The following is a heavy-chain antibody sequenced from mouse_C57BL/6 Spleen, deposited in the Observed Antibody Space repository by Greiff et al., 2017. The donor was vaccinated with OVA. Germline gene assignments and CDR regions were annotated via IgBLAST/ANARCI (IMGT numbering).Heavy chain of an antibody. Sequence: QVQLQQPGAELVKPGASVKLSCKASGYTFTSYWMQWVKQRPGQGLEWIGEIDPSDSYTNYNQKFKGKATLTVDTSSSTAYKQLSSLTSEDSAVYYCARPYDYDEGDYWGQGTSVTVSS. V-gene: IGHV1-50*01. J-gene: IGHJ4*01. CDR1: GYTFTSYW. CDR3: ARPYDYDEGDY. CDR2: IDPSDSYT. D-gene: IGHD2-4*01.